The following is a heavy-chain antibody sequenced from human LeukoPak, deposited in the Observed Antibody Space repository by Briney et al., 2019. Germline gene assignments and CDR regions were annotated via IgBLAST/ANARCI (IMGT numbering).Heavy chain of an antibody. J-gene: IGHJ4*02. CDR1: GFTFNRHA. V-gene: IGHV3-30-3*01. CDR2: ISYDGSNK. D-gene: IGHD5-12*01. Sequence: GGSLRLSCAASGFTFNRHAMHWVRQAPGKGLEWVAVISYDGSNKFYADSMKGRFTISRDNSENTVYLQMNSLRPEDTAIYYCAKDQQGGFDYWGQGTLVTVSS. CDR3: AKDQQGGFDY.